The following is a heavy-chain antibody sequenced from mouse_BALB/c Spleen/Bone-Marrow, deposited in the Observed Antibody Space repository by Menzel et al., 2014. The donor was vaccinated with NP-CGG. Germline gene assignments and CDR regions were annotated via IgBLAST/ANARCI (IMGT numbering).Heavy chain of an antibody. CDR3: TRGGNWEDFDY. D-gene: IGHD4-1*01. J-gene: IGHJ2*01. CDR1: GFTFSSFG. V-gene: IGHV5-17*02. Sequence: EVQRVESGGGLVQPGGSRKLSCAASGFTFSSFGMHWVRQAPEKGLEWIAYISSDSGAIFYADTVKGRFTISRDNPKNTLFLQMTRLRSDDTAIYFCTRGGNWEDFDYWGQGTTLTVSS. CDR2: ISSDSGAI.